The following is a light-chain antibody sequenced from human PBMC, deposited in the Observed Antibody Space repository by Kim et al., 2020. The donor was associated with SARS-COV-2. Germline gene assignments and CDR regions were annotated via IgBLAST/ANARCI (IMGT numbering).Light chain of an antibody. CDR3: QQYNNWPFT. CDR2: GAS. Sequence: SVAPGERATLSCRASQSVNSNVAWYQQKPGQAPRLLIYGASTRATGIPARFSGSQSGTEFTLTISSLQSEDFAAYYCQQYNNWPFTFGQGTKLEI. V-gene: IGKV3-15*01. J-gene: IGKJ2*01. CDR1: QSVNSN.